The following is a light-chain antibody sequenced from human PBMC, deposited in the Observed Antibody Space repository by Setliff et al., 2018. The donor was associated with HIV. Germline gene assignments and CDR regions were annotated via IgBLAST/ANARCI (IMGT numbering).Light chain of an antibody. J-gene: IGLJ1*01. CDR3: LSFTASDTVV. V-gene: IGLV2-14*02. Sequence: QSALTQPASVSGSPGQSSTISCTGTRSDIGTYDLVSWYRQYPGKAPKLIIYEVNRRPAGVSGRFSGSKAGNTASLTISGLQAEDEADYYCLSFTASDTVVFGSGTKVTVL. CDR2: EVN. CDR1: RSDIGTYDL.